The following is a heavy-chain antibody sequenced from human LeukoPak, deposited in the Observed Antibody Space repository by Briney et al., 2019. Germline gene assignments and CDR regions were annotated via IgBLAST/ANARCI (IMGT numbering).Heavy chain of an antibody. J-gene: IGHJ4*01. CDR2: INPNSGAT. D-gene: IGHD1-1*01. CDR1: GYTFSGYF. V-gene: IGHV1-2*02. Sequence: ASVKVSCKASGYTFSGYFMHWVRQAPGQGLEWMGWINPNSGATNYAQKFQGRVTMTRDTSISTAYMELSRLRSDDTAVYYCASTKAGYAQFDYWGQGTLVTVSS. CDR3: ASTKAGYAQFDY.